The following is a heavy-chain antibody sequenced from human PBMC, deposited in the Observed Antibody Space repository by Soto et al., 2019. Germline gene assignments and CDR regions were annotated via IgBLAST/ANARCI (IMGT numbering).Heavy chain of an antibody. J-gene: IGHJ3*01. D-gene: IGHD1-1*01. V-gene: IGHV6-1*01. CDR3: ARGNAVDV. Sequence: QGQLQQSGPALVKPSQTLSLTCAISWDSVSSDNTSWNWIRQSPSRGLEWLRGTYYRSKWFHDYVVSVKSRITINPDASKNQLSLELNSMTPEDTAVYCCARGNAVDVWGQGTVVTVSS. CDR2: TYYRSKWFH. CDR1: WDSVSSDNTS.